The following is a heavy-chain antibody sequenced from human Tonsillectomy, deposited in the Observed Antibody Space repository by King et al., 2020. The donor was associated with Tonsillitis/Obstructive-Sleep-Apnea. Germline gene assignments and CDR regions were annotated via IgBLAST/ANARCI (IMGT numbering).Heavy chain of an antibody. D-gene: IGHD3-22*01. CDR3: ARHVRDYYDSSSYSLDY. Sequence: HLQLQESGPGLVKPSETLSLTCTVSGGSISSSSYYWGWIRQPPGKGLEWIGSIYYSGSTYYNPSLKSRVTISVDTSKNQFSLKLSSVTAADTAVYYCARHVRDYYDSSSYSLDYWGQGTLVTVSS. CDR2: IYYSGST. CDR1: GGSISSSSYY. J-gene: IGHJ4*02. V-gene: IGHV4-39*01.